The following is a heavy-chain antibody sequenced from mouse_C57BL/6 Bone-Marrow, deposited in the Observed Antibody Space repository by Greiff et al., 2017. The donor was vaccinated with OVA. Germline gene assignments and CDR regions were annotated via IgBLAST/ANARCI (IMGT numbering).Heavy chain of an antibody. Sequence: VQLQQSGGDLVKPGGSLKLSCAASGFTFSSYGMSWVRQTPDKRLEWVATISSGGSYTYYPDSVKGRFTISRDNAKNTLYLQMSSLKSEDTAMYYCAKSYYGSSYVYSDVWGTGTTVTVSS. V-gene: IGHV5-6*01. CDR2: ISSGGSYT. J-gene: IGHJ1*03. D-gene: IGHD1-1*01. CDR3: AKSYYGSSYVYSDV. CDR1: GFTFSSYG.